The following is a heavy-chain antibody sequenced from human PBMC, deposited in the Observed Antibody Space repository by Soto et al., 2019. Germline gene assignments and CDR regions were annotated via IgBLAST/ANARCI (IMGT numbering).Heavy chain of an antibody. V-gene: IGHV1-18*01. CDR3: ARDRPWGATSTDFDY. CDR1: GYTFTSYG. D-gene: IGHD1-26*01. J-gene: IGHJ4*02. Sequence: ASVKVSCKASGYTFTSYGISWVRQAPGQGLEWMGWISAYNGNTNYAQKLQGRVTMTTDTSTSTAYMELRSLRSDDTAVYYCARDRPWGATSTDFDYWGQGTLVTVSS. CDR2: ISAYNGNT.